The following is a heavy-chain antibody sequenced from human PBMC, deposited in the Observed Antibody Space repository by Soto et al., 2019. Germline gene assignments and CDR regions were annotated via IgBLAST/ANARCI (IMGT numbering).Heavy chain of an antibody. CDR3: AREGGYYYDKAPHWYFDL. Sequence: PSATLSLTCTLSGGSINSSSYYWGWIRQPPGKGLEWIGSIYYSGSTYSNPSLKSRVTISADTSKNQFSLKLCSVTAADTAVYYCAREGGYYYDKAPHWYFDLWGRGTLITVSS. CDR2: IYYSGST. V-gene: IGHV4-39*07. J-gene: IGHJ2*01. D-gene: IGHD3-22*01. CDR1: GGSINSSSYY.